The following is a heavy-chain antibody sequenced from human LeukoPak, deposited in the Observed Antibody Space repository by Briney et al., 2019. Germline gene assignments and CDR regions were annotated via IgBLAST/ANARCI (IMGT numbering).Heavy chain of an antibody. CDR1: GGSISSYY. J-gene: IGHJ6*03. V-gene: IGHV4-4*07. Sequence: SETLSLTCTVSGGSISSYYWSWIRQPAGKGLEWIGRIYTSGSTSYNPSLKSRVTMSVDTSKNQFSLKLSSVTAADTAVYYCARETSNPPYYYYYYMDVWGKGTTVTVSS. D-gene: IGHD4-11*01. CDR3: ARETSNPPYYYYYYMDV. CDR2: IYTSGST.